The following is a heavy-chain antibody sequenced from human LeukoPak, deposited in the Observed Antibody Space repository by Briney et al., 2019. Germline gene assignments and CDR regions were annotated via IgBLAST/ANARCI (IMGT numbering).Heavy chain of an antibody. CDR3: ARDRLWSYGGNPGYFDY. CDR1: GFTFSTASGFTFSTYW. V-gene: IGHV3-7*01. Sequence: GGSLRLSCAASGFTFSTASGFTFSTYWMSWVRQAPGKGLEWAANIKQDGSEQYYVDSVKGRFTISRDNAKNSLYLQMNSLRAEDTAVYYCARDRLWSYGGNPGYFDYWGQGTLVTVSS. J-gene: IGHJ4*02. CDR2: IKQDGSEQ. D-gene: IGHD4-23*01.